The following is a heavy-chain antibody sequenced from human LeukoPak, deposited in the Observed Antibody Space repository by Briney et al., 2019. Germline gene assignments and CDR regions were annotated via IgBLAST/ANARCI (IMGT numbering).Heavy chain of an antibody. CDR3: AREVDRYCSSTSCYRGVNWFDP. CDR1: GYTLTGYY. D-gene: IGHD2-2*01. J-gene: IGHJ5*02. Sequence: ASVKVSCKASGYTLTGYYMHWVRQAPGQGLEWMGWISPNSGGTNYAQKFQGWVTMTRDTSISTAYMELSRLRSDDTAVYYCAREVDRYCSSTSCYRGVNWFDPWGQGTLVTVSS. V-gene: IGHV1-2*04. CDR2: ISPNSGGT.